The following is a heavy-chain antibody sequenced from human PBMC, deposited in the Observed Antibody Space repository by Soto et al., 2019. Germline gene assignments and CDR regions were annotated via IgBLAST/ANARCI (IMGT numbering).Heavy chain of an antibody. CDR3: AGGPSDGSGPLAS. D-gene: IGHD3-10*01. CDR1: GYTLTAYY. J-gene: IGHJ4*02. CDR2: INPSDGTA. Sequence: QVQLVQSGAEVKKPGASASISCKASGYTLTAYYMHWVRQAPGQGLEWLGVINPSDGTATYAQTWRGGGPMPRTTSTNTVRRDLRNLGSENTAIYSCAGGPSDGSGPLASWGQGPLFPVSS. V-gene: IGHV1-46*04.